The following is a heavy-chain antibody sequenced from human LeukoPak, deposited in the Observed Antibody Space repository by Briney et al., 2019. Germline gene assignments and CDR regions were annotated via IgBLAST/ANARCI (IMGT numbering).Heavy chain of an antibody. CDR3: ASFGISWTSAY. J-gene: IGHJ4*02. Sequence: GGSPRLSCEASGFSFSRHWMHWIRQAPGKGLVWVARISDGGSYRSHVGSVEGRFTISRDNVRNILYLHMNDLRGEDTAVYYCASFGISWTSAYWGQGTLVTVSS. CDR1: GFSFSRHW. CDR2: ISDGGSYR. D-gene: IGHD2-21*01. V-gene: IGHV3-74*01.